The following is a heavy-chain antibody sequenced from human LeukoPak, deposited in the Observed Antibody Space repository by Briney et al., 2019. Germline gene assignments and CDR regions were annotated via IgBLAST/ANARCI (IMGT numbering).Heavy chain of an antibody. CDR2: INPNSGDT. V-gene: IGHV1-2*02. D-gene: IGHD3-9*01. CDR1: GYTFTGYY. Sequence: ASVKVSCKASGYTFTGYYMHWVRQAPGQGLEWMGWINPNSGDTNYAQKFQGRVTMTRDTSISTAYVELTSLRSDDTAVYYCARGKQLRYFDWPNPNFDYWGQGTLATVSS. CDR3: ARGKQLRYFDWPNPNFDY. J-gene: IGHJ4*02.